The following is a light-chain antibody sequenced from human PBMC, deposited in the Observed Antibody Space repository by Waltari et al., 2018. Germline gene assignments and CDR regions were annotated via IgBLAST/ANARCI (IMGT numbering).Light chain of an antibody. V-gene: IGLV1-40*01. CDR2: NNN. Sequence: QSVLTQPPSVSGAQGQRVSISCTGSSTNIGAGYDVHWYQQVPGSAPKLLIFNNNNRPSGVPDRFSGSKSGTSASLAITGLQAEDEADYYCQSSDSSLRGSMFGGGTRLTVL. CDR3: QSSDSSLRGSM. J-gene: IGLJ3*02. CDR1: STNIGAGYD.